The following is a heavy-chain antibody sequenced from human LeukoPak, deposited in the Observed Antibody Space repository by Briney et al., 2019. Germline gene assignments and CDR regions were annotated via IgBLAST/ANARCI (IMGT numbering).Heavy chain of an antibody. V-gene: IGHV1-46*01. CDR1: GYTFTSYY. CDR3: ARDRSEQWLTRRPNWFDP. D-gene: IGHD6-19*01. Sequence: ASVKVSCKASGYTFTSYYMHWVRQAPGQGLEWMGIINPSGGSTSYAQKFQGRVTMTRDMSTSTVYMELSSLRSEDTAVYYCARDRSEQWLTRRPNWFDPWGQATLVTVSS. J-gene: IGHJ5*02. CDR2: INPSGGST.